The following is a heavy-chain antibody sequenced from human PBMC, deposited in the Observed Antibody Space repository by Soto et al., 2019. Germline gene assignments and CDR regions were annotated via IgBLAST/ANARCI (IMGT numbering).Heavy chain of an antibody. Sequence: QVQLVESGGGVVQPGRSLRLSCAASGFTFSSYGMHWVRQAPGKGLEWVAVISYDGSNKYYADSVKGRFTISRDNSKNTLYLQMNSLRAEDTAVYYCASPGIPWFHPWGQGTLVTVSS. J-gene: IGHJ5*02. CDR2: ISYDGSNK. V-gene: IGHV3-30*03. CDR3: ASPGIPWFHP. D-gene: IGHD2-21*01. CDR1: GFTFSSYG.